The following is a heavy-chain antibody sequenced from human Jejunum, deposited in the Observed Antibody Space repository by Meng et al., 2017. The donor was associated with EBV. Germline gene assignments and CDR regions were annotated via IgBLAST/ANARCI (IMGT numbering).Heavy chain of an antibody. V-gene: IGHV7-4-1*02. D-gene: IGHD1-26*01. Sequence: QVQLVQSGSELRKPGASVKISYKTSGYTFTNYAMNWVRQAPGQGLEWMAWINTKTGNPAYAQGFTGRFVFSLDMSVTTIYLQISSLEAEDTAIYYCARAVVGSTSLDYWGQGTLVTVSS. CDR3: ARAVVGSTSLDY. J-gene: IGHJ4*02. CDR2: INTKTGNP. CDR1: GYTFTNYA.